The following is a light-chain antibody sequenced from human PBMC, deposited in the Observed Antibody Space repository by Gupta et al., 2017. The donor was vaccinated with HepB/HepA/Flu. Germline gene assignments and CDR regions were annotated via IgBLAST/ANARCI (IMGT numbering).Light chain of an antibody. CDR3: QNYNSVPFT. CDR2: AAS. V-gene: IGKV1-27*01. Sequence: DIQMTQYPSSLSASVGDRVTITCRASHDIGTYLAWYRQKPGKVTEVLIFAASTLQSGVPSRFSGSGSGTDFTLTIINLQPDDLATYYCQNYNSVPFTFGPGTTVDLK. J-gene: IGKJ3*01. CDR1: HDIGTY.